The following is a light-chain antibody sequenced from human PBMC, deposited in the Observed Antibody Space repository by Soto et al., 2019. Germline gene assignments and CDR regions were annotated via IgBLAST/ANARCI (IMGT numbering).Light chain of an antibody. Sequence: EIVLTQSPATLSLSPGERATLSCRASQSVSSSYLAWYQQKPGQAPRLLIYGASSRATGIPDRFSGSGSGTDFTLTISRLEPEDFAVYYCQQRSNWPPTWTFGQGTKVDIK. CDR3: QQRSNWPPTWT. V-gene: IGKV3D-20*02. CDR2: GAS. CDR1: QSVSSSY. J-gene: IGKJ1*01.